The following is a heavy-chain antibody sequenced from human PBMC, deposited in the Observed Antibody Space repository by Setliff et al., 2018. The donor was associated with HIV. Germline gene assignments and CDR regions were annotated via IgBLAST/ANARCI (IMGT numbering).Heavy chain of an antibody. CDR2: ISSTGTYI. J-gene: IGHJ6*02. CDR1: GFNFSSHT. D-gene: IGHD2-8*01. Sequence: KAGGSLRLSCAASGFNFSSHTMNWIRQAPGKGLEWVSSISSTGTYIYYADSMKGRFTISRDNAKNSLYLQMNSLRAEDTAVYYCARPYTVWVYGMDVWGQGTTVTVSS. V-gene: IGHV3-21*01. CDR3: ARPYTVWVYGMDV.